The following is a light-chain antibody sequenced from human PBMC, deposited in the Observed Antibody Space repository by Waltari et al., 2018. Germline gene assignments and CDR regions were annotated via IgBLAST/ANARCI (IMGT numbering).Light chain of an antibody. J-gene: IGKJ4*01. V-gene: IGKV2-28*01. CDR2: LNS. Sequence: EIVMTQSPLSLPVTPGEPASISCRSSQSLLHSNGYNYLDWYLQKPGQSPPLLIYLNSKRAFGVPDRISGSGSGTDFTLYISRVEAEDVGVYYCMQTLQAPFTFGGGTKVEIK. CDR3: MQTLQAPFT. CDR1: QSLLHSNGYNY.